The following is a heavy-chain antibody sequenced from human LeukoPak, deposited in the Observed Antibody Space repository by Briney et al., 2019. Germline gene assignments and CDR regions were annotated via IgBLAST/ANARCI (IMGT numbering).Heavy chain of an antibody. CDR2: INHSGST. V-gene: IGHV4-34*01. J-gene: IGHJ4*02. D-gene: IGHD3-10*01. CDR3: ARGYGSGSFYGY. CDR1: GGSFSGYY. Sequence: SETLSLTCAVYGGSFSGYYWSWIRQPPGKGLEWIGEINHSGSTNYNPSLKSRVTISVDTSKNQFSLKLTSVTAADTAVYYCARGYGSGSFYGYWGQGTLVTVSS.